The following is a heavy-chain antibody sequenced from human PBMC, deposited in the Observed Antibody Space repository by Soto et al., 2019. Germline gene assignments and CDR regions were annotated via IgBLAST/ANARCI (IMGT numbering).Heavy chain of an antibody. CDR1: GGSFSGYY. CDR3: ARDKITGLFDY. D-gene: IGHD2-8*02. V-gene: IGHV4-34*01. J-gene: IGHJ4*02. CDR2: INHSGST. Sequence: QVQLQQWGAGLLKPSETLSLTCAVYGGSFSGYYWTWIRQPPGTGLEWIGEINHSGSTNYNPSLNSRVTISVDTSKNQFSLKLTSVTAADTAVYYCARDKITGLFDYWGQGTLVIVSS.